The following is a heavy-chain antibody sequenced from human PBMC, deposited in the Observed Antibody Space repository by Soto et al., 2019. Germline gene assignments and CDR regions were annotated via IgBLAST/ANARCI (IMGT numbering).Heavy chain of an antibody. CDR1: GVTFSSYA. Sequence: PXGSLRLSCAASGVTFSSYAMSWVRQAPGKGLEWVSAISGSGGSTYYADSVKGRFTISRDNSKNTLYLQMNSLRAEDTAVYYCAKEFGKSSGWYRPFDSWGQGTLVTVSS. CDR2: ISGSGGST. D-gene: IGHD6-19*01. V-gene: IGHV3-23*01. J-gene: IGHJ4*02. CDR3: AKEFGKSSGWYRPFDS.